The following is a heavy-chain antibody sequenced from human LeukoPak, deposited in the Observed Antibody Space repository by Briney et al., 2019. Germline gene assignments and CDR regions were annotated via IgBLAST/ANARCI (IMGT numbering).Heavy chain of an antibody. CDR3: ARGRNSFDY. CDR2: TRNKANSYTT. V-gene: IGHV3-72*01. Sequence: GGSLRLSCAASGFTFSSYWMSWVRQAPGKGLEWVGRTRNKANSYTTEYAASVKGRFVISRDNSKNSIYLQMNSLKTEDTAVYYCARGRNSFDYWGQGILVTVSS. D-gene: IGHD1-14*01. CDR1: GFTFSSYW. J-gene: IGHJ4*02.